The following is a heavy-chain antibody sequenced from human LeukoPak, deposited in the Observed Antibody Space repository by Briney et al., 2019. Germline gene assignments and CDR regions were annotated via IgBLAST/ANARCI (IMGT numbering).Heavy chain of an antibody. D-gene: IGHD1-26*01. CDR2: IYYSGST. CDR1: GGSIGSSSYY. Sequence: SETLSLTCTVSGGSIGSSSYYWSWIRQPPGKGLEWIGYIYYSGSTNYNPSLRSRVTISVDTSKSQFSLKLSSMTAADTAVYYCARGGTAGAPYNWFDPWGQGTLVTVSS. J-gene: IGHJ5*02. V-gene: IGHV4-61*01. CDR3: ARGGTAGAPYNWFDP.